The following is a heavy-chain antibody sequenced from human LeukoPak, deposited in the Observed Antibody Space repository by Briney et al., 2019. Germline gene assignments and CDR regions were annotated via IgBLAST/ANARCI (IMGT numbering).Heavy chain of an antibody. V-gene: IGHV4-61*08. CDR3: ARAVSSGWYSNWYFDL. D-gene: IGHD6-19*01. Sequence: SETLSLTCTVSGGLIISGGYHWSWIRQFPGKGLEWIGYIYYSGSTNYNPSLKGRVTISVDTSKNQFSLKLSSVTAADTAVYYCARAVSSGWYSNWYFDLWGRGTLVTVSS. CDR2: IYYSGST. J-gene: IGHJ2*01. CDR1: GGLIISGGYH.